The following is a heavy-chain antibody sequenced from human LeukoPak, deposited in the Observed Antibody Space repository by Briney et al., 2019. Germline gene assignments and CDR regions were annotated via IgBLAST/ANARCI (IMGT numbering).Heavy chain of an antibody. J-gene: IGHJ4*02. CDR1: GFTFRGYA. D-gene: IGHD4-17*01. V-gene: IGHV3-49*04. CDR2: ISSTAYGGTA. Sequence: PGGSLRLSCTASGFTFRGYAFTWVRQAPGRGLEWVSFISSTAYGGTAEYAASVRGRSTISRDDSKSIAFLQMNSLKTDDTAMYYCSRGAVPPDYWGEGTLVTVS. CDR3: SRGAVPPDY.